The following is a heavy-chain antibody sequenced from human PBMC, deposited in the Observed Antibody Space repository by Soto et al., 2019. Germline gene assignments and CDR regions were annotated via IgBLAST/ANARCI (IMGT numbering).Heavy chain of an antibody. Sequence: QVQLVESGGGVVQPGRSLRLSCAASEFTFSSYAMHWVRQAPGKGLEWMAVISYDGSNKYYADSVKGRFTISRDNSKNTLYLQMNSLRAEDTAVYYCARDGLVVRDVAPKKDDFDIWGQGTMVTVSS. J-gene: IGHJ3*02. D-gene: IGHD3-10*01. CDR1: EFTFSSYA. CDR3: ARDGLVVRDVAPKKDDFDI. CDR2: ISYDGSNK. V-gene: IGHV3-30-3*01.